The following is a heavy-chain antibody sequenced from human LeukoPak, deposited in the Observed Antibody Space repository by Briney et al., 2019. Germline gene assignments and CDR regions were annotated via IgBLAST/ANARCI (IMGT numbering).Heavy chain of an antibody. CDR1: GGSISSGGYY. CDR3: ARDPGMASFDY. D-gene: IGHD5-24*01. V-gene: IGHV4-30-2*01. Sequence: SETLSLTCTVSGGSISSGGYYWSWIRQPPGKGLEWIGYIYHGGSAYYNPSLKSRVTLSLDRSKNQFSLKLSSVTAADTAVYYCARDPGMASFDYWGQGTLVSVSS. CDR2: IYHGGSA. J-gene: IGHJ4*02.